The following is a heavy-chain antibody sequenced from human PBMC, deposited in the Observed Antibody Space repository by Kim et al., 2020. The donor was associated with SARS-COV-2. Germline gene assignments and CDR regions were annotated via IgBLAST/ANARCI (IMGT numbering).Heavy chain of an antibody. V-gene: IGHV7-4-1*02. CDR3: AGGYCSVGSCYPGFAYYGMDF. D-gene: IGHD2-15*01. Sequence: ASVKVSCKASGYTFTSYAMNWVRQAPGQGLEWMGWINTNTGNPTYAQGFTGRFVFSLDTSVSTAYLQSSSLKAEDTAVYYCAGGYCSVGSCYPGFAYYGMDFWGQGTTVTVSS. J-gene: IGHJ6*02. CDR1: GYTFTSYA. CDR2: INTNTGNP.